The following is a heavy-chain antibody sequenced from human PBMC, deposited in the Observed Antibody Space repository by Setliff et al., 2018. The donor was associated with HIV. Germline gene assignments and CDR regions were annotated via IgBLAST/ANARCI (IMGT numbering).Heavy chain of an antibody. J-gene: IGHJ4*02. CDR1: GGSISSDY. CDR2: ISTTGST. D-gene: IGHD3-10*01. CDR3: ARDRYAGEIDY. Sequence: SETLSLTCTVSGGSISSDYWSWIRQPPGKGLEWIGYISTTGSTSYSPSLKSRVSISVDTAKNQCSLRLSSVTAADTAVYYCARDRYAGEIDYWGQGTLVTVSS. V-gene: IGHV4-4*09.